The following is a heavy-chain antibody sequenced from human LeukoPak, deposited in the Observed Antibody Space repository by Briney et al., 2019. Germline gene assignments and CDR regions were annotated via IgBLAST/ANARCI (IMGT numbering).Heavy chain of an antibody. V-gene: IGHV3-30*18. Sequence: GGSLRLSCAASGFTFSSYGMHWVRQAPGKGLEWVAVISCDGSNKYYADSVKGRFTISRDNSKNTLYLQMNSLRAEDTAVYYCAKDLYGGSSLNPFDYWGQGTLVTVSS. CDR1: GFTFSSYG. CDR2: ISCDGSNK. CDR3: AKDLYGGSSLNPFDY. D-gene: IGHD4-23*01. J-gene: IGHJ4*02.